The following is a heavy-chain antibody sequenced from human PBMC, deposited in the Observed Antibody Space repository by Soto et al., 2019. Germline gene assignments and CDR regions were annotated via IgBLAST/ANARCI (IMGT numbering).Heavy chain of an antibody. J-gene: IGHJ6*02. D-gene: IGHD3-10*01. V-gene: IGHV1-69*01. CDR2: IIPIFGTA. CDR1: VGTFSSDA. Sequence: QVQLVQSGAEVKKPGSSVKVSCKASVGTFSSDAISWVRQSPGQGLEWMGGIIPIFGTANYAQKFQGRVTITEDQSTSTAYMARSSLRSEDTAVYYCARHVSGSYHYYGMDVWGQGTTVTVSS. CDR3: ARHVSGSYHYYGMDV.